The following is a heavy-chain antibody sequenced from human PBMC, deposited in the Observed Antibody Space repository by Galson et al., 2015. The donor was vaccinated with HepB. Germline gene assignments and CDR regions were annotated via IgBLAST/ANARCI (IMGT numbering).Heavy chain of an antibody. J-gene: IGHJ3*01. Sequence: SVKVSCKVSGYTLTELSMHWVRQAPGKGLEWMGGFDPEDGEAVYAQKFQGRVTMTEDTSTGTAYMELSSLRSEDTAVYYCTTEPMRTIHTIDFWGQGTMTTVPS. CDR1: GYTLTELS. CDR3: TTEPMRTIHTIDF. V-gene: IGHV1-24*01. CDR2: FDPEDGEA. D-gene: IGHD3-22*01.